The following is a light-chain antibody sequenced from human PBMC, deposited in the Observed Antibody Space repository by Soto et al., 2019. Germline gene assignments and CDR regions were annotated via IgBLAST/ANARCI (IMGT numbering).Light chain of an antibody. CDR2: AAS. CDR1: QSISSY. V-gene: IGKV1-39*01. CDR3: QHYNSYSEA. J-gene: IGKJ1*01. Sequence: DIQMTQSPSSRSASVGDRVTITCRASQSISSYLNWYQQKPGKAPKLLIYAASSLQSGVPSRFSGSGSGTEFTLTISSLQTDDFATYYCQHYNSYSEAFGQGTKVDIK.